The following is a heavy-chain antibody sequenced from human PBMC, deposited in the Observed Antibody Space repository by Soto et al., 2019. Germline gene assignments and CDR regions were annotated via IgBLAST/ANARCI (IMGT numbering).Heavy chain of an antibody. CDR1: GYTFTSYD. V-gene: IGHV1-8*01. D-gene: IGHD2-15*01. J-gene: IGHJ4*02. CDR3: ARVPYVYCSGGSCYVGY. Sequence: ASVKVSCKASGYTFTSYDINWVRQATGQGLEWMGWMNPNSGNTGYAQKFQGRVTMTRNTSISTAYMELSSLRSEDTAMYYCARVPYVYCSGGSCYVGYWGQGTLVTVSS. CDR2: MNPNSGNT.